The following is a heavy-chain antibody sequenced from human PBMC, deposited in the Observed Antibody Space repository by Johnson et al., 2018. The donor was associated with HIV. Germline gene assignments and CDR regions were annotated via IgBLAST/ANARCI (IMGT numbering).Heavy chain of an antibody. D-gene: IGHD3-9*01. CDR1: GFTVTSYY. CDR2: IYSGGTT. CDR3: ARDRTLTGYDASDI. Sequence: VQLVESGGGLILQGGSLRLSCAASGFTVTSYYMSWVRQAPGKGLEWVSLIYSGGTTYYADSVKGRFTISRDSFKNTMYLQMNSLRVEDTAVYYCARDRTLTGYDASDIWGQGTTVIVSS. J-gene: IGHJ3*02. V-gene: IGHV3-53*01.